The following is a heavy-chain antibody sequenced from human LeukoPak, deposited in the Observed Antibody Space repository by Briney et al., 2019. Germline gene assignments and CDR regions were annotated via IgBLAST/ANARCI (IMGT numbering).Heavy chain of an antibody. D-gene: IGHD3-22*01. V-gene: IGHV3-21*01. CDR3: ARVRGSGYYDSSGYNYGDY. CDR1: GFTFSSYA. Sequence: GGSLRLSCAASGFTFSSYAMSWVRQAPGKGLEWVSSISSSSYIYYADSVKGRFTISRDNAKNSLYLQMNSLRAEDTAVYYCARVRGSGYYDSSGYNYGDYWGQGTLVTVSS. CDR2: ISSSSYI. J-gene: IGHJ4*02.